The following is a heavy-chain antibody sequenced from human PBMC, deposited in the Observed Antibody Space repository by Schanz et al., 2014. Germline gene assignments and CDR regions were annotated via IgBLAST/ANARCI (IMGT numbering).Heavy chain of an antibody. D-gene: IGHD2-2*01. CDR3: AKDYQDCSSTSCYLWENYYMDV. CDR1: GFTFSSYG. J-gene: IGHJ6*03. V-gene: IGHV3-30*18. CDR2: ISYDGSNK. Sequence: QVQLVESGGGVVQPGRSLRLSCAASGFTFSSYGMHWVRQSPGKGLERVALISYDGSNKYYADSVKGRFTISRDSSKNTLYLQMNSLRAEDTAVYYCAKDYQDCSSTSCYLWENYYMDVWGKGTTVAVSS.